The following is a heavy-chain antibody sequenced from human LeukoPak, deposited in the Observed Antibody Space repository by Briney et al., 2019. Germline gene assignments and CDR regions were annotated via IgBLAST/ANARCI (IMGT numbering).Heavy chain of an antibody. CDR3: ARNVDLDY. J-gene: IGHJ4*02. Sequence: PGGSLRLSCAASGFAFSSYAMGWVRQAPGKGLEWVSSISGSTSSTYYADSVKGRFTISRDNSETTLYLQMNSLRAEDTAVYYCARNVDLDYWGQGTLVTVSS. CDR1: GFAFSSYA. D-gene: IGHD1-1*01. V-gene: IGHV3-23*01. CDR2: ISGSTSST.